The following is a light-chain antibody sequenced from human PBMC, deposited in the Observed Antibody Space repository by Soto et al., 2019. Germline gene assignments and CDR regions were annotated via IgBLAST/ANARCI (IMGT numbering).Light chain of an antibody. CDR3: QQYNNWPLT. Sequence: EIVMTQSPATLSVSPGERATLSCRASHRVSSYLAWYQQKPGQAPRILIYATSTRDTGIPARFSGSGSGTEFTLTISRLQSEDFEVYYCQQYNNWPLTFGGGTKVDIK. J-gene: IGKJ4*01. CDR2: ATS. V-gene: IGKV3-15*01. CDR1: HRVSSY.